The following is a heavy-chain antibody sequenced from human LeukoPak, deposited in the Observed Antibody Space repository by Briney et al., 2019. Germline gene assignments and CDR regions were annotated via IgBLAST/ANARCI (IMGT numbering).Heavy chain of an antibody. D-gene: IGHD6-13*01. CDR3: ARRVAAAGKSDWAFDI. V-gene: IGHV4-59*08. CDR1: GGSISSYY. CDR2: IYYSGST. Sequence: SETLSLTCTVSGGSISSYYLSWIRQPPGKGLEWIRYIYYSGSTNYNPSLKSRVTISVDTSKNQFSLKLSSVTAADTAVYYCARRVAAAGKSDWAFDIWGQGTMVTVSS. J-gene: IGHJ3*02.